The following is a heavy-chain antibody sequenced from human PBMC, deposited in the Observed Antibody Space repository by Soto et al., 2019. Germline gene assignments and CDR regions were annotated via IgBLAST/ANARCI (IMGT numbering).Heavy chain of an antibody. V-gene: IGHV1-2*02. CDR3: VRDGLVSSARYYFDY. Sequence: ASVKVSCKASGYTFTDCYIHWVRQAPGQGLEWMGWINPKSGGTNIAQRFKGRVNMTRDMSTSTVYMEMNRLKSDDTAVYYCVRDGLVSSARYYFDYWGQGTLVTVSS. D-gene: IGHD6-13*01. CDR1: GYTFTDCY. CDR2: INPKSGGT. J-gene: IGHJ4*02.